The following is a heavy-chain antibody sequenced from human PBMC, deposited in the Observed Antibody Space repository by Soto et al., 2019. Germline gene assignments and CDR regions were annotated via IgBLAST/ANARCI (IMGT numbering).Heavy chain of an antibody. J-gene: IGHJ4*02. D-gene: IGHD3-3*01. CDR2: ISYDGSNK. V-gene: IGHV3-30-3*01. CDR3: AIYSIRGRDFWSGYPHFDY. CDR1: GFTFSSYA. Sequence: PGGSLRLSCAASGFTFSSYAMHWVRQAPGKGLEWVAVISYDGSNKYYADSVKGRFTISRDNSKNTLYLQMNSLSAEDTAVYYCAIYSIRGRDFWSGYPHFDYWGQGTLVTVSS.